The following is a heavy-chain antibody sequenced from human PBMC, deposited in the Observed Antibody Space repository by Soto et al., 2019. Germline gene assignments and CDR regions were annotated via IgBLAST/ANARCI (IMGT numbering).Heavy chain of an antibody. V-gene: IGHV3-21*01. Sequence: EVPLVESGGGLVKPGGSLRLSCAASGFTFSSYSMNWVRQAPGKGLEWVSSISSSSSYIYYAASVKGRFTISRDNAKNYLYLQMNGLRAEDTAVYYCASFEDDYGDYRIDYWGQGTLVTVSS. J-gene: IGHJ4*02. CDR2: ISSSSSYI. CDR1: GFTFSSYS. CDR3: ASFEDDYGDYRIDY. D-gene: IGHD4-17*01.